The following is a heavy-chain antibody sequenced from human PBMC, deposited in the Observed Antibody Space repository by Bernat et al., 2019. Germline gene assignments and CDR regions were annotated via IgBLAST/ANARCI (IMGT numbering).Heavy chain of an antibody. D-gene: IGHD3-10*01. V-gene: IGHV3-13*04. CDR1: GFTFRNYD. Sequence: EVQLVESGGGLVQPGGSLRLSCAASGFTFRNYDMHWVRQATGKGLEWVSAIGTAGDTFEPASVKGRFTISRENAKNSLYLQMNRLRAGDTAVYYCVRGPHSPLGVRYYYYMDVWGKGTTVTVSS. J-gene: IGHJ6*03. CDR3: VRGPHSPLGVRYYYYMDV. CDR2: IGTAGDT.